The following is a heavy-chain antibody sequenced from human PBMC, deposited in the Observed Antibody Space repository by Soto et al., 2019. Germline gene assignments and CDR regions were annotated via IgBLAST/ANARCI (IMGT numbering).Heavy chain of an antibody. CDR3: ARDWDVAVVPAATNYPPYYGLDV. J-gene: IGHJ6*02. CDR1: GFSFSTYS. D-gene: IGHD2-2*01. Sequence: EVQLVESGGGLVQRGGSLRLSCAASGFSFSTYSINWVRQAPGKGLEWLSSISSSSTYINYADSVRGRFTISRDNAKNAVFLQMNSLRAEDTGVYYCARDWDVAVVPAATNYPPYYGLDVWGQGATVTVPS. CDR2: ISSSSTYI. V-gene: IGHV3-21*01.